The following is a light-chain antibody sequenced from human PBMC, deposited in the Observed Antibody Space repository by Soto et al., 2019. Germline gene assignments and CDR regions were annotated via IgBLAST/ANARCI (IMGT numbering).Light chain of an antibody. Sequence: EIVLTQSPATLSLSPGERATLSCRASQSVSSYLAWYQQKPGQAPRLLIYDASNRATGIPARFSGSGSGTDFTLTISSLEPEDFAVYDCQQRSNWPGTFGGGTKVESK. CDR3: QQRSNWPGT. CDR2: DAS. V-gene: IGKV3-11*01. J-gene: IGKJ4*01. CDR1: QSVSSY.